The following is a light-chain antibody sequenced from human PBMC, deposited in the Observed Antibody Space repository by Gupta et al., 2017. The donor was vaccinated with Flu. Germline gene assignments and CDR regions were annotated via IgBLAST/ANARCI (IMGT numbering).Light chain of an antibody. CDR1: HSDIGNKA. J-gene: IGLJ2*01. V-gene: IGLV1-51*01. CDR3: GTTDTTLRASV. Sequence: QSVLTQPPPVSAAPRQAVTISCSGTHSDIGNKAVSWYQQIPGTAPRLLIYEENKRPSGIPDRISCSKSGTSATLDITGLQTGDEADDYCGTTDTTLRASVFGGGTKVTVL. CDR2: EEN.